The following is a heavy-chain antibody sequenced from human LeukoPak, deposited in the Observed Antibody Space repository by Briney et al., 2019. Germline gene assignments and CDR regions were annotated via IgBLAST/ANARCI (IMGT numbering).Heavy chain of an antibody. CDR2: IYYSGGD. Sequence: SETLSLTCTVSGGSVSSSGYYWGWLRQPPGKGLEWIGSIYYSGGDYYSPSLKSRVTISVDTSKNQFSLKLSSVTAADTAVYYCARQRGYNFGHRDYWGQGTLVTVSS. CDR3: ARQRGYNFGHRDY. J-gene: IGHJ4*02. D-gene: IGHD5-18*01. V-gene: IGHV4-39*07. CDR1: GGSVSSSGYY.